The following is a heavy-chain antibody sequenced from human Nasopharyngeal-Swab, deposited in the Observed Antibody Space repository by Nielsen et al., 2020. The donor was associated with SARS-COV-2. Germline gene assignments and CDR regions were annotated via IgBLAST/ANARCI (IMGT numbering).Heavy chain of an antibody. D-gene: IGHD5-18*01. CDR2: IKTSGDTI. Sequence: VRQMPGKGLEWVSYIKTSGDTISYADSMKGRFTISRDNAKNSLYLQMDSLRAEDTAMYYCARTPQLWSLYFDYWGQGTLVTVSS. CDR3: ARTPQLWSLYFDY. J-gene: IGHJ4*02. V-gene: IGHV3-11*01.